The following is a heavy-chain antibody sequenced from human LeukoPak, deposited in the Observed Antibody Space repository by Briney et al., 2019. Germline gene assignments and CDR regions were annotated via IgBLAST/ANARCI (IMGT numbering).Heavy chain of an antibody. Sequence: SETLSLTCTVSGGSISSGSYYRTWIRQPAGRGLEWIGHIYTSGTTNYNPSLKSRVTISVDTSKKQFSLKLSSVTAADTAVYYCARVEGGTYFDYYYMDVWGKGTTVTVSS. D-gene: IGHD3-16*01. CDR2: IYTSGTT. V-gene: IGHV4-61*09. CDR3: ARVEGGTYFDYYYMDV. CDR1: GGSISSGSYY. J-gene: IGHJ6*03.